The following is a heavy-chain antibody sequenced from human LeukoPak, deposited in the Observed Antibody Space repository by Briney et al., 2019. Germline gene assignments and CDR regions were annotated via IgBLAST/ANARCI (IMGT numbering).Heavy chain of an antibody. CDR2: ISGSGGST. CDR3: AKDRDCSSTSCYTYFDY. V-gene: IGHV3-23*01. D-gene: IGHD2-2*02. Sequence: GGSLRLSCAASGFTFSSYAMSWVRQAPGKGLEWVSAISGSGGSTYYADSVKGRFTISRDNSKNTLYLQMNSLRAEDTAVYYCAKDRDCSSTSCYTYFDYWAQGTLVTVSS. J-gene: IGHJ4*02. CDR1: GFTFSSYA.